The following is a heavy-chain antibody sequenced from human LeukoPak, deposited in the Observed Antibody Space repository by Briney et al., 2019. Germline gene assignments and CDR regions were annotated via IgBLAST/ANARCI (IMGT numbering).Heavy chain of an antibody. CDR1: GGSITSRSFY. J-gene: IGHJ4*02. D-gene: IGHD2-8*02. CDR3: ARHAWVGRTGFDY. V-gene: IGHV4-39*01. Sequence: SETLSLTCIVSGGSITSRSFYWGWLRPPPGMGLEWIGSIYYSGTTHYNPSLKSRATLSVDTSKNQFSLNLSSVTAPDTAVYYCARHAWVGRTGFDYWGRGTLGTVSS. CDR2: IYYSGTT.